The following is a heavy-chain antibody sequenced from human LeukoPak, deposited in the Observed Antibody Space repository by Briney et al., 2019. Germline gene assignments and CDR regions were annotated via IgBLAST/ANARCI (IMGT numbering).Heavy chain of an antibody. CDR1: GFTVSSNY. V-gene: IGHV3-66*01. D-gene: IGHD5-12*01. J-gene: IGHJ4*02. Sequence: PGGSLRLSCAASGFTVSSNYMSWVRQAPGKGLEWVSVIYSGGSTYYADSVKGRFTISRDNSKNTLYLQMNSLRAEDTAVYYCARDTLVATGALYYWGQGTLVTVSS. CDR3: ARDTLVATGALYY. CDR2: IYSGGST.